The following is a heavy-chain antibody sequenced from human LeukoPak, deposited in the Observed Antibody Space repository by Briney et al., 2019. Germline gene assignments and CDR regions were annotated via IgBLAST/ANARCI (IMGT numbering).Heavy chain of an antibody. V-gene: IGHV1-2*02. CDR2: INPNSGGT. Sequence: ASVKVSCKASGYTFNGYYMHWVRQAPGQGLEWMGWINPNSGGTNYAQNFQGRVTMTRDTSITTDYMGLSRLRADDTAIYYCATSPITLVRGVNDYYYYMDVWGKGTTVTVSS. CDR3: ATSPITLVRGVNDYYYYMDV. D-gene: IGHD3-10*01. CDR1: GYTFNGYY. J-gene: IGHJ6*03.